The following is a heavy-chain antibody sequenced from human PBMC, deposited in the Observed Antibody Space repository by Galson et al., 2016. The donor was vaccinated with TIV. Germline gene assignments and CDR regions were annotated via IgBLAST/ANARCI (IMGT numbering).Heavy chain of an antibody. Sequence: SLRLSCAASGITFSSYAMSWVRQAPGKGLEWVSAISGGGGSTYYADSVKGRFTISRDNSKSTLYLQLDSLRVVDTAVYYCAKMDSSGLSYAGRFDYWGQGTLVAVSS. D-gene: IGHD3-22*01. CDR1: GITFSSYA. CDR2: ISGGGGST. J-gene: IGHJ4*02. V-gene: IGHV3-23*01. CDR3: AKMDSSGLSYAGRFDY.